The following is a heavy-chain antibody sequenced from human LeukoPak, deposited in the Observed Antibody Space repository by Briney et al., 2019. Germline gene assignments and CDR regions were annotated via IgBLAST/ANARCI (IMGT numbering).Heavy chain of an antibody. CDR2: IIPIFGTA. D-gene: IGHD3-22*01. V-gene: IGHV1-69*13. CDR3: AVETYYYDSSGYYGNDAFDI. CDR1: GGTFSSYA. Sequence: SVKVSCKASGGTFSSYAISWVRQAPGHGLEWMGGIIPIFGTANYAQKFQGRVTITADESTSTAYMELSSLRSEDTAVYYCAVETYYYDSSGYYGNDAFDIWGQGTMVTVSS. J-gene: IGHJ3*02.